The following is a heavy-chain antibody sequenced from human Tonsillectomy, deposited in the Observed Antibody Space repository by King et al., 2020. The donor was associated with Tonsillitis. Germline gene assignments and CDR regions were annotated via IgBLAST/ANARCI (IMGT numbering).Heavy chain of an antibody. CDR1: GYTFTSYY. V-gene: IGHV1-46*03. Sequence: AQLVQSGAEVKKPGASVKVSCKASGYTFTSYYMHWVRQAPGQGPEWMGIINPSGGSTYYAQRFQGRVTMTRDTSTSTVYMELSSLRSEDTAVYYCARGSTASWFDSWGQGTLVTVSS. CDR3: ARGSTASWFDS. J-gene: IGHJ5*01. CDR2: INPSGGST.